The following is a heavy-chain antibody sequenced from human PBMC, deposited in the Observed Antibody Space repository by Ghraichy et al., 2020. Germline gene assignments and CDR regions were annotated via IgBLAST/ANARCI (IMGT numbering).Heavy chain of an antibody. CDR1: GGSISSYY. J-gene: IGHJ4*02. CDR2: IYTSGST. Sequence: SETLSLTCTVSGGSISSYYWSWIRQPPGKGLEWIGYIYTSGSTNYNPSLKSRVTISVDTSKNQFSLKLSSVTAADTAVYYCARHDSSGYYYYFDYWGQGTLVTVSS. V-gene: IGHV4-4*09. D-gene: IGHD3-22*01. CDR3: ARHDSSGYYYYFDY.